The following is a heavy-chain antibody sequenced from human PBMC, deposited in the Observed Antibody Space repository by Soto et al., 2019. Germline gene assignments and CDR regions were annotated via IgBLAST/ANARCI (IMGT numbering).Heavy chain of an antibody. CDR1: GGSISSGDYY. J-gene: IGHJ6*02. CDR2: IYYSGST. V-gene: IGHV4-30-4*01. D-gene: IGHD2-15*01. Sequence: SETLSLTCTVSGGSISSGDYYWSWIRQPPGKGLEWIGYIYYSGSTYYNPSLKSRVTISVDTSKNQFSLKLSSVTAADTAVYYCARECSGGSCYPYGMDVWGQGTTVTVAS. CDR3: ARECSGGSCYPYGMDV.